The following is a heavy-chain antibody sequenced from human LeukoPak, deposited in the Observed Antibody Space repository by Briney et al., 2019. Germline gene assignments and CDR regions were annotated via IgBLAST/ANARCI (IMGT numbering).Heavy chain of an antibody. V-gene: IGHV3-15*01. CDR2: IKSKTDGETT. J-gene: IGHJ4*02. CDR3: TTRGTTVTRSLRFDY. CDR1: GFTFSNAW. D-gene: IGHD4-17*01. Sequence: GGSLRLSCAASGFTFSNAWMSWVRQAPGKGLEWVGRIKSKTDGETTDYAAPVKGRFTISRDDSKNTLYLQMNSLKTEDTAVYYCTTRGTTVTRSLRFDYWGQGTLVTVSS.